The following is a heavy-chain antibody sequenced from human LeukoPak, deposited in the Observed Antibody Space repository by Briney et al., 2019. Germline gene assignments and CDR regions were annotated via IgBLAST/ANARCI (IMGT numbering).Heavy chain of an antibody. J-gene: IGHJ4*02. CDR2: INPNSGGT. Sequence: ASVKVSCKASGYTFTGYYMHWVRQAPGQGLEWMGWINPNSGGTNYAQKFQGRVTMTRDTSISTAYMELSRLRSDDTAVYYCARVVYCSSTSCSNFDYWGQGTLVTVSS. CDR3: ARVVYCSSTSCSNFDY. D-gene: IGHD2-2*01. V-gene: IGHV1-2*02. CDR1: GYTFTGYY.